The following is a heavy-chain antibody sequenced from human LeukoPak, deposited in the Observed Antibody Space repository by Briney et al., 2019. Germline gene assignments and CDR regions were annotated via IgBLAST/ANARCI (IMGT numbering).Heavy chain of an antibody. D-gene: IGHD3-16*02. Sequence: GGSLRLSCAASGFTFSNAWMSWVRQAPGKGLEWVGRIKSKTDGGTTDYAAPVKGRFTISRDDSKNTLYLQMNSLKTEDTAVYYCTTDVSEFGGVIVYFDYWGQGTLVTVSS. V-gene: IGHV3-15*01. CDR1: GFTFSNAW. CDR3: TTDVSEFGGVIVYFDY. J-gene: IGHJ4*02. CDR2: IKSKTDGGTT.